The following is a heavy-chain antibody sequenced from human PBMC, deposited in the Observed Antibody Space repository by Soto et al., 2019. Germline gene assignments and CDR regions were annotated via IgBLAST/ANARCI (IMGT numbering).Heavy chain of an antibody. D-gene: IGHD6-6*01. V-gene: IGHV4-31*03. CDR1: GGSISSGGYY. CDR3: ARETQGSSFGYYYGMDV. CDR2: IYYSGST. J-gene: IGHJ6*02. Sequence: SETLSLTCTVSGGSISSGGYYWSWIRQHPGKGLEWIGYIYYSGSTYYNPSLKSRVTISVDTSKNQFSLKLSSVTAADTAVYYCARETQGSSFGYYYGMDVWGQGTTVTVSS.